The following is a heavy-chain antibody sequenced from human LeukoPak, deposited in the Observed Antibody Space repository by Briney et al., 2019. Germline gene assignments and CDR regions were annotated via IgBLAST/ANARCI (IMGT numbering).Heavy chain of an antibody. Sequence: SETLSLTCTVSGGSISSYYWSWIRQPPGKGLEWIGEINHSGSTNYNPSLKSRVTISVDTSKNQFSLKLSSVTAADTAVYYCASETRRDGYNSFDYWGQGTLVTVSS. V-gene: IGHV4-34*01. D-gene: IGHD5-24*01. CDR1: GGSISSYY. CDR2: INHSGST. J-gene: IGHJ4*02. CDR3: ASETRRDGYNSFDY.